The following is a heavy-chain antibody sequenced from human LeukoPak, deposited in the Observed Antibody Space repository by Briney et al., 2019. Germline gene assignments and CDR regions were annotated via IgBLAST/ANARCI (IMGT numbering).Heavy chain of an antibody. D-gene: IGHD2-15*01. J-gene: IGHJ4*02. CDR1: RFTFSSYA. CDR3: AKQRSEVVVAATNY. V-gene: IGHV3-23*01. Sequence: GGSLRLSCAASRFTFSSYAMSWVRQAPGKGLEWVSAISGSGGNTYYADSVKGRFTISRDNSQNTLYLQMNSLRAEDTAVYYCAKQRSEVVVAATNYWGQGTLVTVSS. CDR2: ISGSGGNT.